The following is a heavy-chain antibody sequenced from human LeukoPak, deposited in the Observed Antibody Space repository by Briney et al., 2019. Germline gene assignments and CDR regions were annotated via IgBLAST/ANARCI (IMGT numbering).Heavy chain of an antibody. CDR2: ISYDGSNK. V-gene: IGHV3-30*03. J-gene: IGHJ4*02. CDR1: GFTFDDYG. D-gene: IGHD5-18*01. CDR3: ARRGYSYGYGPFDY. Sequence: GGSLRLSCAASGFTFDDYGMSWVRQAPGKGLEWVAVISYDGSNKYYADSVKGRFTISRDNSKNTLYLQMNSLRAEDTAVYYCARRGYSYGYGPFDYWGQGTLVTVSS.